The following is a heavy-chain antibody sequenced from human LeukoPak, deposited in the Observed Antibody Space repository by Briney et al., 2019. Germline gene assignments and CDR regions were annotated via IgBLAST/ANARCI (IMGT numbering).Heavy chain of an antibody. CDR2: ISSSSSTI. Sequence: GGSLRLSCAASGFTFSSYWMSWVRQAPGKGLEWVSYISSSSSTIYYTDSVKGRFTISRDNAKNSLYLQMNSLRAEDTAVYYCAREDIIKDFDYWGQGTLVTVSS. CDR3: AREDIIKDFDY. J-gene: IGHJ4*02. V-gene: IGHV3-48*04. CDR1: GFTFSSYW. D-gene: IGHD5-12*01.